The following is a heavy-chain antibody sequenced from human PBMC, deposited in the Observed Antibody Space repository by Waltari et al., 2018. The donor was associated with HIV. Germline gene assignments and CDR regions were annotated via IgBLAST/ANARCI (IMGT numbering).Heavy chain of an antibody. D-gene: IGHD3-10*01. Sequence: QVQLQESGPGLVKPSGTLSLTCAVSGGSISSSNWWSWVRQPPGKGLEWIGEIYHSGSTNYNPSLKSRVTISVDKSKMQFSLKLSSVTAADTAVYYCARRAYYYGSGTPGGSWFDPWGQGTLVTVSS. CDR1: GGSISSSNW. V-gene: IGHV4-4*02. CDR2: IYHSGST. J-gene: IGHJ5*02. CDR3: ARRAYYYGSGTPGGSWFDP.